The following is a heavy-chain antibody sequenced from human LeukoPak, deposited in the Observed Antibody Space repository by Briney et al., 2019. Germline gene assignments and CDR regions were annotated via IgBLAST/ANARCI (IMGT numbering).Heavy chain of an antibody. D-gene: IGHD5-18*01. V-gene: IGHV3-30*18. CDR1: GFHFSSYG. Sequence: GGSLRLSCAASGFHFSSYGMLWVRQAPGKGLEGVAVISYDGSNKYYADSVKGRFTISRDNSKNTLYLQMNSLRAEDTAVYYCAKLGGGYSYGYSGEVTDYWGQGTLVTVSS. CDR3: AKLGGGYSYGYSGEVTDY. J-gene: IGHJ4*02. CDR2: ISYDGSNK.